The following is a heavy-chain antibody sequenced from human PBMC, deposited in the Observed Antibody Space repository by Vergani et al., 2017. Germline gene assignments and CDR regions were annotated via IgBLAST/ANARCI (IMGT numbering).Heavy chain of an antibody. CDR3: ARYLIENDTYGRSGF. J-gene: IGHJ1*01. CDR1: GYTFTSYG. V-gene: IGHV1-18*01. CDR2: ISAYNGNT. D-gene: IGHD6-25*01. Sequence: QVQLVQSGAEVKKPGASVKVSCKASGYTFTSYGISWVRQAPGQGLEWMGWISAYNGNTNYPENFQGRLTMTTDTSTRTAYMELRSLRSDDTAVYYCARYLIENDTYGRSGFWGQGTLVTVSS.